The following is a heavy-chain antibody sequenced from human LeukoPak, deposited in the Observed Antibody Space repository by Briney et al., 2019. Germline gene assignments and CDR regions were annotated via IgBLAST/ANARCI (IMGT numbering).Heavy chain of an antibody. Sequence: SETLSLTCTVSGGSISNNYWTWIRQPPGKGLEWIGYFYNSGSTNYNPSLKSRVTISVDTSKNQFSLKLTSVTAADTAVYYCARGDSSGHPAFDYWGQGTLVTVSS. CDR1: GGSISNNY. V-gene: IGHV4-59*01. J-gene: IGHJ4*02. CDR2: FYNSGST. D-gene: IGHD3-22*01. CDR3: ARGDSSGHPAFDY.